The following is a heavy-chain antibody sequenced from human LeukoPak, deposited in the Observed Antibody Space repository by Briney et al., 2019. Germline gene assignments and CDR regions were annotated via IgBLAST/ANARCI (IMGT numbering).Heavy chain of an antibody. V-gene: IGHV3-30-3*01. J-gene: IGHJ3*02. CDR3: ARDLVGGAFDI. Sequence: PGGSLRLSCAASGFTFSSYAMHWVRQAPGKGLEWVAVISYDGSTKYYADSVKGRFTISRDNSKNTLYLQVNSLRTEDTAVYYCARDLVGGAFDIWGQGTMVTVSS. CDR2: ISYDGSTK. D-gene: IGHD1-26*01. CDR1: GFTFSSYA.